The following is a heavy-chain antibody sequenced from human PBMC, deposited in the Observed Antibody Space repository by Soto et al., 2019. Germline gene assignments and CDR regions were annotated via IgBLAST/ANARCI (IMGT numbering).Heavy chain of an antibody. Sequence: EVQLVESGGGLVQPGGSLRLSCAASGFAFSTYSMNWVRQAPGKGLEWVSYISSSSSTIYYADSVKGRFTISRDNAKNSLYLQMNSLRAEDTAVYYCARGYYYGSGSNDYWGQGTLVTVSS. J-gene: IGHJ4*02. CDR2: ISSSSSTI. V-gene: IGHV3-48*01. CDR1: GFAFSTYS. D-gene: IGHD3-10*01. CDR3: ARGYYYGSGSNDY.